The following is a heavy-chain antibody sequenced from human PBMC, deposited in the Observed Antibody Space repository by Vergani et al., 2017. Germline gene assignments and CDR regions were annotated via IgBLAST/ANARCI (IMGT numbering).Heavy chain of an antibody. V-gene: IGHV4-34*01. D-gene: IGHD6-13*01. J-gene: IGHJ4*02. Sequence: QVQLQQWGAGLLKPSETLSLTCAVYGGSFSGYYWSWIRQPPGKGLEWIGEINHSGSANYNPSLKSRVTISVDTSKNQFSLKLSSVTAADTAVYYCAIVVFVQAALLDWGQGTLVTVSS. CDR2: INHSGSA. CDR1: GGSFSGYY. CDR3: AIVVFVQAALLD.